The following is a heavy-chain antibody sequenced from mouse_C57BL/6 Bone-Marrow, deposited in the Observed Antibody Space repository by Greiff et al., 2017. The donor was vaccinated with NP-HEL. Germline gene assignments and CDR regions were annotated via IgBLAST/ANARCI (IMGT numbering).Heavy chain of an antibody. CDR1: GYTFTDYE. D-gene: IGHD1-1*01. Sequence: QVQLKESGAELVRPGASVTLSCKASGYTFTDYEMHWVKQTPVHGLEWIGAIDPETGGTAYNQKFKGKAILTADKSSSTAYMELRSLTSEDSAVYYCTRSYYYGSSYYFDYWGQGTTLTVSS. CDR2: IDPETGGT. V-gene: IGHV1-15*01. J-gene: IGHJ2*01. CDR3: TRSYYYGSSYYFDY.